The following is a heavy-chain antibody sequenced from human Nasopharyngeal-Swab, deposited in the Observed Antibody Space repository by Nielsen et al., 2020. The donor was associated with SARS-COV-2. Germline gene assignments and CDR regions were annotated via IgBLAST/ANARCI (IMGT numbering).Heavy chain of an antibody. J-gene: IGHJ4*02. D-gene: IGHD1-26*01. V-gene: IGHV4-39*01. CDR2: IYYSGST. CDR3: ATPWELSAY. Sequence: WIRQPPGMGLEWIGSIYYSGSTYYNPSLKSRVTISVDTSKNQFSLKLSSVTAADTAVYYCATPWELSAYWGQGTLVTVSS.